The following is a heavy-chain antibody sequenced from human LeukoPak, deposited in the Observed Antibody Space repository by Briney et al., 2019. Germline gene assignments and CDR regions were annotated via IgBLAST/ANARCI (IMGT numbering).Heavy chain of an antibody. CDR3: AKDRPPYCDGDCYSLGS. Sequence: PGRSLRLSCVASGRTFSSYGMHWVRQAPGKGLEWVAVISYDGTNKNYTDSVKGRFTISRDNSKNTLYLQMNSLRTEDTAVYYCAKDRPPYCDGDCYSLGSWGEGTLVTVSS. J-gene: IGHJ5*02. D-gene: IGHD2-21*02. CDR1: GRTFSSYG. V-gene: IGHV3-30*18. CDR2: ISYDGTNK.